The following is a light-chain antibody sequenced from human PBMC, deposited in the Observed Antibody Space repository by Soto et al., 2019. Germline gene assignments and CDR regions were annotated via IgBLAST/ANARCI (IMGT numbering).Light chain of an antibody. CDR2: SAA. J-gene: IGKJ2*01. V-gene: IGKV1-39*01. Sequence: DIHLTQSPSSLSASVGDRVIITCRASLSILNYLNWYQHKPGKAPRLLISSAASLRRGVPSRFSGSGSGTDFTLTISSLRPDDLATYYCQQTYGTLYTFGQGTKLEIK. CDR1: LSILNY. CDR3: QQTYGTLYT.